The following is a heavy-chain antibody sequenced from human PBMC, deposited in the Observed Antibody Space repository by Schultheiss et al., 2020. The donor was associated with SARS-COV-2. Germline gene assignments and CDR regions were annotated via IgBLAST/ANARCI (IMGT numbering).Heavy chain of an antibody. CDR3: ARARITGTTAGYYYGMDV. V-gene: IGHV3-7*01. Sequence: GGSLRLSCAASGFTFSSYWMSWVRQAPGKGLEWVANIKQDGSEKYYVDSVKGRFTISRDNAKNSLDLQMSSLRAEDTAVYYCARARITGTTAGYYYGMDVWGQGTTVTVSS. D-gene: IGHD1-7*01. CDR2: IKQDGSEK. CDR1: GFTFSSYW. J-gene: IGHJ6*02.